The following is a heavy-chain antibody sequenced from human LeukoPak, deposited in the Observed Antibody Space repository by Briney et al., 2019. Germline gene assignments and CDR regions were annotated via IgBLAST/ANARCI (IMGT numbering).Heavy chain of an antibody. V-gene: IGHV4-59*01. D-gene: IGHD3-10*01. J-gene: IGHJ6*04. CDR1: GGSISSYY. Sequence: SETLSLTCTVSGGSISSYYWSWIRQPPGKGLEWIGYIYYSGSTNYNPSLKSRVTISADTSKNQFSLKLSSVTAADTAVYYCARDNGSGSYYRAGGYYYYGMDVWGKGTTVTVSS. CDR3: ARDNGSGSYYRAGGYYYYGMDV. CDR2: IYYSGST.